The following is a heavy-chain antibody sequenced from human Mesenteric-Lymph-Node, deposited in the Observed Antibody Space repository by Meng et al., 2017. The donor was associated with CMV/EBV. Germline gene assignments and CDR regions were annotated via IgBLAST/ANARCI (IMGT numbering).Heavy chain of an antibody. Sequence: SVKVSCKASGGTFSSYAISWVRQAPGQGLEWMGGIIPILTITNYAQKFQGRVTITADRSTSTAYMELNSLTSDDTAVYYCARRYVAPAAMNDYSGMDVWGQGTTVTVSS. CDR1: GGTFSSYA. CDR3: ARRYVAPAAMNDYSGMDV. V-gene: IGHV1-69*10. D-gene: IGHD2-2*01. J-gene: IGHJ6*02. CDR2: IIPILTIT.